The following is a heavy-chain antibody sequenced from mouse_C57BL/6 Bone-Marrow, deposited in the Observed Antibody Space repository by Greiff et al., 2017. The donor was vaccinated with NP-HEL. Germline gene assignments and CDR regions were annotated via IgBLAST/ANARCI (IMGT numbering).Heavy chain of an antibody. CDR1: GYTFPSYG. CDR3: ARGLLRG. V-gene: IGHV1-53*01. D-gene: IGHD2-3*01. CDR2: INPSNGGT. Sequence: VQLQQPGTELVKPGPSVKLSCKASGYTFPSYGLPWVSRRPGQGLEWFGKINPSNGGTNYNEKFKSKATLAVDKSSSTAYMQLSSLTSEDPAVYYCARGLLRGWGQGTLVTVSA. J-gene: IGHJ3*01.